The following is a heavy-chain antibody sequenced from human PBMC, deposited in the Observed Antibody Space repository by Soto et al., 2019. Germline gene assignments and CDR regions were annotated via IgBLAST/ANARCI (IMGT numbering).Heavy chain of an antibody. D-gene: IGHD3-16*01. Sequence: QVQLVQSGAEVKKPGASVKVSCKASGYTFTSYGISWVRQAPGQGLEWMGWISAYNGNTNYAQKLRGRGTMTTDAPKSTAYMELRSVRSDDTAVYCCARRPGGESALDICGQGTMVTVSS. V-gene: IGHV1-18*01. CDR1: GYTFTSYG. J-gene: IGHJ3*02. CDR3: ARRPGGESALDI. CDR2: ISAYNGNT.